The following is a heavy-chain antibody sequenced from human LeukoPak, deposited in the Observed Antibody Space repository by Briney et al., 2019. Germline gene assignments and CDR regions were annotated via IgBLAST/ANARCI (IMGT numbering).Heavy chain of an antibody. CDR1: GYSFTNYW. V-gene: IGHV5-51*01. D-gene: IGHD6-13*01. Sequence: GESLKISCRGSGYSFTNYWIGWVRQMPGKRLEWMGIIYPGDSDTRYSPSFQGQVTISADKSISTAYLQWSSLKASDTAMYYCARFPYSSSLHFGYWGQGTLVTVSS. CDR2: IYPGDSDT. J-gene: IGHJ4*02. CDR3: ARFPYSSSLHFGY.